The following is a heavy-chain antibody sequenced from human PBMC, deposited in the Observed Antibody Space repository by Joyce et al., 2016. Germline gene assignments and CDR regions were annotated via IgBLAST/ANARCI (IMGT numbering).Heavy chain of an antibody. CDR3: ARRGGYSNGEPYYYYGMDV. CDR1: GYSFTNYW. D-gene: IGHD5-18*01. J-gene: IGHJ6*02. CDR2: SFPGDSDT. V-gene: IGHV5-51*01. Sequence: EVQLVQSGAEVKKPGEPLKISCKGSGYSFTNYWVAWVRQMPGKGLEWMGISFPGDSDTRYSPSFQGHVTISADKSITTAYLQWSSLKASDTAMYYCARRGGYSNGEPYYYYGMDVWGQGTTVTVSS.